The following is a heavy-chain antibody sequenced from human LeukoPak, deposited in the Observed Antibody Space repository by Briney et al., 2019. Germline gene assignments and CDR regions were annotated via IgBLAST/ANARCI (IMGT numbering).Heavy chain of an antibody. CDR1: GYSISSGYY. CDR3: ARDGYGDYSTDNWFDP. Sequence: SETLSLTCTVSGYSISSGYYWGWIRQPPGKGLEWIGSIYHSGSTYYNPSLKSRVTISVDTSKNQFSLKLSSVTAADTAVYYCARDGYGDYSTDNWFDPWGQGTLVTVSS. V-gene: IGHV4-38-2*02. CDR2: IYHSGST. J-gene: IGHJ5*02. D-gene: IGHD4-17*01.